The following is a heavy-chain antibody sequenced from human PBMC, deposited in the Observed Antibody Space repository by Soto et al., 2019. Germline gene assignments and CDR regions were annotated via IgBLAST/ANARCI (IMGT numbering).Heavy chain of an antibody. Sequence: SETLSLTCAVSGGSINNYYWTWIRQSPGRGLEWIGYVYYTGSTNYNPSLKSRVTMSLDTSRNQFSLSLSSVTAADTAIYFCARYSPPKKSYDSNLGWFGPWGQGTLVTVSS. J-gene: IGHJ5*02. D-gene: IGHD3-22*01. CDR2: VYYTGST. V-gene: IGHV4-59*01. CDR3: ARYSPPKKSYDSNLGWFGP. CDR1: GGSINNYY.